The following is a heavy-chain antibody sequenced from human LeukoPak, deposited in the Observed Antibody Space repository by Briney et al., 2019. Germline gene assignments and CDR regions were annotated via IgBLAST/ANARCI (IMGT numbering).Heavy chain of an antibody. CDR1: GGSISSDGYY. J-gene: IGHJ5*02. D-gene: IGHD6-25*01. CDR2: IYYSGST. V-gene: IGHV4-31*03. Sequence: SETLSLTCTVSGGSISSDGYYWSWICQHPGKGLEWIGYIYYSGSTYYNPSLKSRVTISVDTSKNQFSLKLSSVTAADTAVYYCARGGSSGDPWGQGTLVTVSS. CDR3: ARGGSSGDP.